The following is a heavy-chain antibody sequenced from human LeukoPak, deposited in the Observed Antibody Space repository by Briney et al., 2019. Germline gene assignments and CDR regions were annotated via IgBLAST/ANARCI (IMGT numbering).Heavy chain of an antibody. V-gene: IGHV3-30*04. Sequence: GGSLRLSCAASGFTFSSYAMHWVRQAPGKGLEWAAVISYDGSNKYYADSVKGRFTISRDNSKNTLYLQMNSLRAEDTAVYYCARAGYSSGWYSDYWGQGTLVTVSS. D-gene: IGHD6-19*01. CDR1: GFTFSSYA. CDR3: ARAGYSSGWYSDY. J-gene: IGHJ4*02. CDR2: ISYDGSNK.